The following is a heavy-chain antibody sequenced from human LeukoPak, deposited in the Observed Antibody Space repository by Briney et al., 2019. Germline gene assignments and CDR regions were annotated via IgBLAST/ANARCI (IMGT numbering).Heavy chain of an antibody. J-gene: IGHJ4*02. Sequence: PGGSLRLSCAASGFTFSSYSLNWVRHAPGKGLEWVSSISSSSYIYYADSVKGRFTISRDNAKNSLYLQMNSLRAEDTAVYYCASGSGSSWGYWGQGTLVTVSS. CDR3: ASGSGSSWGY. D-gene: IGHD6-6*01. CDR2: ISSSSYI. CDR1: GFTFSSYS. V-gene: IGHV3-21*01.